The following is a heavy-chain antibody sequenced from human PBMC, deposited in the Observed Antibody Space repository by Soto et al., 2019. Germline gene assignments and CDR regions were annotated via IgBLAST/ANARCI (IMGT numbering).Heavy chain of an antibody. D-gene: IGHD3-3*01. CDR3: ARWEVGKEWFEPHYYYYYYMDV. CDR2: IYPGDSDT. J-gene: IGHJ6*03. CDR1: GYSFTSYW. Sequence: GESLKISCKGSGYSFTSYWIGWVRQMPGKGLEWMGIIYPGDSDTRYSPSFQGQVTISADKSISTAYLQWSSLKASDTAMYYCARWEVGKEWFEPHYYYYYYMDVWGKGTTVTVSS. V-gene: IGHV5-51*01.